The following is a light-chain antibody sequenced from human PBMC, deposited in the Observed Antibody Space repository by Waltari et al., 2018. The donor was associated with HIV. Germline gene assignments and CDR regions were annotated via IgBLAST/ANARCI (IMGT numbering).Light chain of an antibody. CDR1: QSVLYSSNNKNY. J-gene: IGKJ3*01. CDR2: WAS. CDR3: QQYYSTPLT. V-gene: IGKV4-1*01. Sequence: DIVMTQSPDSLAVSLGERATINCKSSQSVLYSSNNKNYLAWYQQKPGQPPKLLIYWASTRESGVPDRFSGSGSGTDFTLTISSLQAEDVAVYYCQQYYSTPLTFGP.